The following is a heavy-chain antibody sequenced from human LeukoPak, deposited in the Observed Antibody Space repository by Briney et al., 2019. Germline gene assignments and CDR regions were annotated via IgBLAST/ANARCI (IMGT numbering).Heavy chain of an antibody. CDR2: IDPNSGGT. D-gene: IGHD2-2*01. Sequence: ASVKVSCKASGYTFTDYYLQWVRQAPGRALEWMGWIDPNSGGTNSAQKFQGRVTMTRDTSVSTAYMELSRLRSDDTAVYYCARGHCTSSGCYEYYYYGMDVWGQGTTVTVSS. J-gene: IGHJ6*02. V-gene: IGHV1-2*02. CDR1: GYTFTDYY. CDR3: ARGHCTSSGCYEYYYYGMDV.